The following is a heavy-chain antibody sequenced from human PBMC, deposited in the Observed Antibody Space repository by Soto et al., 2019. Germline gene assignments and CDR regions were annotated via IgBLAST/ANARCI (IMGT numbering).Heavy chain of an antibody. V-gene: IGHV3-48*02. D-gene: IGHD6-19*01. CDR2: ISSHSSTL. Sequence: GGSLRLSCAASGFTFSSYSMNWVRQAPGKGLEWISYISSHSSTLYYADSVKGRFTISRDNGENSLYLQMNSLRDEDTAVYYCVRDGSGNLYLNWFDPWGQGTLVTVSS. CDR3: VRDGSGNLYLNWFDP. J-gene: IGHJ5*02. CDR1: GFTFSSYS.